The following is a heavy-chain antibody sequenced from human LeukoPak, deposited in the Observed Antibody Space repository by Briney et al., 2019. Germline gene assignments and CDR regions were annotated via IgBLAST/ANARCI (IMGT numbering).Heavy chain of an antibody. CDR2: INPNSGGT. CDR3: ARENYYDRSGYYYVLAFDI. CDR1: GYTFTDCY. D-gene: IGHD3-22*01. Sequence: ASVKVSCKASGYTFTDCYIHWVRLAPGQGHEWMGWINPNSGGTKYAQRFQGRVTMTRDTSISTAYMELSRLRSDDTAVYYCARENYYDRSGYYYVLAFDIWGQGTMVTVSS. V-gene: IGHV1-2*02. J-gene: IGHJ3*02.